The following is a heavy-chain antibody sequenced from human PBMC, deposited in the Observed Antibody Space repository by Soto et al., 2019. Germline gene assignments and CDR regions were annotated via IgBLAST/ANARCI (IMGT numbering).Heavy chain of an antibody. V-gene: IGHV3-23*01. CDR3: AKSFRNDSSGYYYVVLGYFDL. CDR1: GFTFSSYA. J-gene: IGHJ2*01. D-gene: IGHD3-22*01. CDR2: ISGSGGST. Sequence: GGSLRLSCAASGFTFSSYAMSWVRQAPGKGLEWVSAISGSGGSTYYADSVKGRFTISRDNSKNTLYLQMNSLRAEDTAVYYCAKSFRNDSSGYYYVVLGYFDLWGRGTLVTVSS.